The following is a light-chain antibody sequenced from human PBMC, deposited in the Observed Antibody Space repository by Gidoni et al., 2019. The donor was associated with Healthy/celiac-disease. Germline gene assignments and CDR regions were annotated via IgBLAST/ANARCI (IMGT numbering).Light chain of an antibody. CDR3: QQRSNWHPGLT. CDR1: QGFSSY. Sequence: EIVLTQSPATLALSPGERATLSCRASQGFSSYLAWYQQKPGQAPRLLIYDASNRATGIPARFSGSGPGTDFTRTISSLEPEDFAVYYCQQRSNWHPGLTFGRGTKVEIK. CDR2: DAS. V-gene: IGKV3D-11*01. J-gene: IGKJ4*01.